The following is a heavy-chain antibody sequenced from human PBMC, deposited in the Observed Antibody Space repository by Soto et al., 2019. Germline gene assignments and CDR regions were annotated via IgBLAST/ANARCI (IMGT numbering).Heavy chain of an antibody. V-gene: IGHV3-48*02. CDR1: GFTFSSYS. J-gene: IGHJ4*02. CDR2: ISSSSSTI. CDR3: ARFYDYGDYGSES. D-gene: IGHD4-17*01. Sequence: PXASLGLSCAASGFTFSSYSMNWVRQAPGKGLEWVSYISSSSSTIYYADSVKGRFTISRDNAKNSLYLQMNSLRDEDTAVYYCARFYDYGDYGSESWGQGTLVTVSS.